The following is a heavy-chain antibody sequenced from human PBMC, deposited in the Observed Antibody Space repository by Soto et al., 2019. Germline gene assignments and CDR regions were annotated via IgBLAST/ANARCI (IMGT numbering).Heavy chain of an antibody. CDR2: INHSGST. CDR3: AELTSSSTSWGAFDI. CDR1: GGSFSGYY. J-gene: IGHJ3*02. Sequence: QVQLQQWGAGLLKPSETLSLTCAVYGGSFSGYYWSWIRQPPGKGLEWIGEINHSGSTNYNPSLKSRVTISVDTSKNQFSLKLSSVTAADTAVYYCAELTSSSTSWGAFDIWGQGTMVTVSS. D-gene: IGHD2-2*01. V-gene: IGHV4-34*01.